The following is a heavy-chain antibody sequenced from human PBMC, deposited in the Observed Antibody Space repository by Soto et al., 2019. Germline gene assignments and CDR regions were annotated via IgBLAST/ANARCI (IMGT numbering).Heavy chain of an antibody. CDR3: ARAMYSSDYFVKWFEP. J-gene: IGHJ5*02. D-gene: IGHD6-19*01. Sequence: QVRLVESGGGVVQPGRSLRLSCTASGFSFSSYAMYWFRQPPGQGLEWVAVISKDGMNKNYADSLTGRVTVSRDNATYSLDLQLNSLRGEDTAMYYCARAMYSSDYFVKWFEPWGQGTLVTVSS. CDR1: GFSFSSYA. CDR2: ISKDGMNK. V-gene: IGHV3-30*04.